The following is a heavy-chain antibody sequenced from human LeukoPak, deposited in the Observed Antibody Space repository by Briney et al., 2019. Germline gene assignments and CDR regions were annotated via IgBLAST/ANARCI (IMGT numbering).Heavy chain of an antibody. Sequence: ASVKVSCKASGYTFQKHYMHCAPHAPGQGREYRGKKNPSGGSTSYAQKFQGRVTMTRDTSTSTVYMELCSLRSEDTAVYYCARDRITGTTRHYYYYGMDVWGQGTTVTVSS. CDR2: KNPSGGST. CDR1: GYTFQKHY. CDR3: ARDRITGTTRHYYYYGMDV. V-gene: IGHV1-46*02. D-gene: IGHD1-7*01. J-gene: IGHJ6*02.